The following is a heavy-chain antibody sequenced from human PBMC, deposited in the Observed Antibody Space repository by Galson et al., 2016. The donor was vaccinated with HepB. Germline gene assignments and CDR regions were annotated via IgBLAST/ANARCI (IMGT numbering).Heavy chain of an antibody. J-gene: IGHJ3*02. Sequence: SLRLSCAVSGLPFSNTIIHWARQTPGGGLQWVSAMSFDGSKYYVESLKGRLFISRDESRNTVYLQMDSLTADDTAVYYCMGGFHTSGYCDVFDIWGQGTMVTVSA. CDR2: MSFDGSK. CDR1: GLPFSNTI. V-gene: IGHV3-30*04. CDR3: MGGFHTSGYCDVFDI. D-gene: IGHD6-25*01.